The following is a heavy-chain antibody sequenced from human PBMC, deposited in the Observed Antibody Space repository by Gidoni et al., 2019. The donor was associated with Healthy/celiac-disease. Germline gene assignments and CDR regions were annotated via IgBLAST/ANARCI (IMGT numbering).Heavy chain of an antibody. Sequence: QVQLVESGGGVVQPGRSLRLSCAASGFTFSSYAMHWVRQAPGKGLEWVAVISYDGSNKYYADSVKGRFTISRDNSKNTLYLQMNSLRAEDTAVYYCARAYRVVVTEGVGYWGQGTLVTVSS. CDR3: ARAYRVVVTEGVGY. V-gene: IGHV3-30-3*01. CDR2: ISYDGSNK. J-gene: IGHJ4*02. CDR1: GFTFSSYA. D-gene: IGHD2-21*02.